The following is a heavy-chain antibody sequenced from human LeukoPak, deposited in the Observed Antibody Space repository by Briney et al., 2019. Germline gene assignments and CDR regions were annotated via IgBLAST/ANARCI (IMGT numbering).Heavy chain of an antibody. CDR2: IKQDGSEK. Sequence: GGSLRLSCAASGFTFSSYWMSWVRQAPGKGLEWVANIKQDGSEKYYVDSVKGRFTISRDNAKNSLYLQMNSLRAEDTAVYYCARGEGYYDFWSGYLGRVRYYYYYMDVWGKGTTVTVSS. V-gene: IGHV3-7*01. J-gene: IGHJ6*03. CDR3: ARGEGYYDFWSGYLGRVRYYYYYMDV. CDR1: GFTFSSYW. D-gene: IGHD3-3*01.